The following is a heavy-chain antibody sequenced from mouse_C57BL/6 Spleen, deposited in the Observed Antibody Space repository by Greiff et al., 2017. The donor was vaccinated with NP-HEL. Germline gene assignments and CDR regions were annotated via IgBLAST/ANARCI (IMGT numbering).Heavy chain of an antibody. V-gene: IGHV1-80*01. Sequence: QVQLQQSGAELVKPGAPVKISCKASGYAFSSYWMNWVKQRPGKGLEWIGQIYPGDGDTNYNGKFKGKATLTADKSSSTAYMQLSSLTSEDSAVYFCARRGSSYAMDYWGQGTSVTVSS. CDR2: IYPGDGDT. J-gene: IGHJ4*01. CDR1: GYAFSSYW. D-gene: IGHD1-1*01. CDR3: ARRGSSYAMDY.